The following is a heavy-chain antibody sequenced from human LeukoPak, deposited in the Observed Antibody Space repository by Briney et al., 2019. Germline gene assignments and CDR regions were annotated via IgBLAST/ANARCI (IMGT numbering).Heavy chain of an antibody. CDR2: IIPIFGTA. V-gene: IGHV1-69*01. CDR3: ARVLLDTAMAQGYYFDY. D-gene: IGHD5-18*01. CDR1: GGTFSSCA. J-gene: IGHJ4*02. Sequence: SVKVSCKASGGTFSSCAISWVRQAPGQGLEWMGGIIPIFGTANYAQKFQGRVTITADESTSTAYMELSSLRSEDTAVYYCARVLLDTAMAQGYYFDYWGQGTLVTVSS.